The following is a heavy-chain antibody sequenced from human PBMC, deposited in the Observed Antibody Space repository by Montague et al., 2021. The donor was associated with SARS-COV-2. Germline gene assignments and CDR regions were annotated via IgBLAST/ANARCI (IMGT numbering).Heavy chain of an antibody. J-gene: IGHJ5*02. V-gene: IGHV4-61*05. Sequence: SETLSLTCTVSGGSISSSSYYWGWIRQPPGKGLEWIGYIYYSGSTNYNPSLKSRVTISVDTSKNQFSLKLSSVTAADTAVYYCARHPEVDAWSGFPNWFDPWGQGTLVTVSS. CDR3: ARHPEVDAWSGFPNWFDP. D-gene: IGHD3-3*01. CDR2: IYYSGST. CDR1: GGSISSSSYY.